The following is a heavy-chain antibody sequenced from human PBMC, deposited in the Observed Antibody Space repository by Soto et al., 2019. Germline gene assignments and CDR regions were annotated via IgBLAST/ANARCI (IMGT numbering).Heavy chain of an antibody. CDR3: ARSYCSGGSCYSSGNWFDP. CDR2: ITPIFGTA. V-gene: IGHV1-69*13. D-gene: IGHD2-15*01. Sequence: SVKVSCKASGGTFSSYAISWVRQAPGQGLEWMGGITPIFGTANYAQKFQGRVTITADESTSTAYMELSSLRSEDTAVYYCARSYCSGGSCYSSGNWFDPWGQGTLVTVSS. CDR1: GGTFSSYA. J-gene: IGHJ5*02.